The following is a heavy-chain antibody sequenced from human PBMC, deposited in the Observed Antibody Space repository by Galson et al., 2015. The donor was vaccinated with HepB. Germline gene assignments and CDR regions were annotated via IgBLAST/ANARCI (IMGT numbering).Heavy chain of an antibody. CDR1: GFTFSSYG. CDR3: AKELSVAGYGMDV. Sequence: SLRLSCAVSGFTFSSYGMHWVRQTPGTGLEWVAVIWYDGSNNDYADSVTRRFTISRDHSKDTLYLQMNSLRAEDTAVYYCAKELSVAGYGMDVWGQGTTVTVSS. J-gene: IGHJ6*02. V-gene: IGHV3-33*06. D-gene: IGHD6-19*01. CDR2: IWYDGSNN.